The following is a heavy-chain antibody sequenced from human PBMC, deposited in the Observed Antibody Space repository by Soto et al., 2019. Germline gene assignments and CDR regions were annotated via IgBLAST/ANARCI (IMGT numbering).Heavy chain of an antibody. D-gene: IGHD2-21*02. Sequence: GASVKVSCKASGGTFSSYAISWVRQAPGQGLEWMGGIIPIFGTANYAQKFQGRVTITADESTSTAYMELSSLRSEDTAVYYCAGTISYCGGDCYHWYFDLWGRGTLVTVSS. V-gene: IGHV1-69*13. CDR1: GGTFSSYA. CDR2: IIPIFGTA. CDR3: AGTISYCGGDCYHWYFDL. J-gene: IGHJ2*01.